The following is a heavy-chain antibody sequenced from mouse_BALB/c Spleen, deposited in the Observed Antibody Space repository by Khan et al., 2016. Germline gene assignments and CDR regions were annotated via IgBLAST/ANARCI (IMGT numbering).Heavy chain of an antibody. J-gene: IGHJ2*01. V-gene: IGHV1-74*01. CDR2: IHPSDRET. Sequence: QVQLQQPGAELVRPGVSVKLSCKASGYSFTSNWMNWVKQRPGQGLEWIGMIHPSDRETRLNQIFKGKATLTVDKSSSTAYLQLSSPTSEDSAVYYCAKIDYYGVRYYFDYWGQGTTLTVSS. D-gene: IGHD1-1*01. CDR3: AKIDYYGVRYYFDY. CDR1: GYSFTSNW.